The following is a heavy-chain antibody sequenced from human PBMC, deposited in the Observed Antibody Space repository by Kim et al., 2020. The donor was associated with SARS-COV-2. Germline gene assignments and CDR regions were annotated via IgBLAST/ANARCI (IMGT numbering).Heavy chain of an antibody. CDR1: GFTFSSYG. V-gene: IGHV3-33*01. CDR3: ARGGVGATPFDY. Sequence: GGSLRLSCAASGFTFSSYGMHWVRQAPGKGLEWVAVIWYDGSNKYYADSVKGRFTISRDNSKNTLYLQMNSLRAEDTAVYYCARGGVGATPFDYWGQGTLVTVSS. CDR2: IWYDGSNK. D-gene: IGHD1-26*01. J-gene: IGHJ4*02.